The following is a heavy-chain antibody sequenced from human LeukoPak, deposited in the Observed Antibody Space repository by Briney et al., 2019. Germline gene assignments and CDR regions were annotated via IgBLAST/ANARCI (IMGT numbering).Heavy chain of an antibody. Sequence: PSQTLSLTCTVSGGSISSGSYYWSWIRQPAGKGLEWIGRIFTTGSTNYNPSLKSRVTISVDTSKNQFSLKLSSVTAADTAVYYCARQVGSIAGRSWGQGTLVAVSS. V-gene: IGHV4-61*02. CDR3: ARQVGSIAGRS. J-gene: IGHJ5*02. CDR2: IFTTGST. D-gene: IGHD6-6*01. CDR1: GGSISSGSYY.